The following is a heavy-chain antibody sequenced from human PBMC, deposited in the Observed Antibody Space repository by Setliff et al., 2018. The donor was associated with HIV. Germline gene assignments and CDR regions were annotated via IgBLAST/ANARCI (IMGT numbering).Heavy chain of an antibody. V-gene: IGHV3-7*03. CDR1: GFTFSNYW. Sequence: GGSLRLSCAASGFTFSNYWMSWVRQAPGKGLEWVANIKEDGSEKYYVDSVKGRFTISRDNARTSLYLEMTNLKVEDTAVYFCASMWKVGAWGRGTLVTVSS. D-gene: IGHD1-26*01. J-gene: IGHJ5*02. CDR2: IKEDGSEK. CDR3: ASMWKVGA.